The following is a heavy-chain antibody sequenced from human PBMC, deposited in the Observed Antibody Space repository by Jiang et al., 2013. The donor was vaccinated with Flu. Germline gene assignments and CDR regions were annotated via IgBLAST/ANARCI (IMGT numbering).Heavy chain of an antibody. CDR2: AYYRSKWYI. V-gene: IGHV6-1*01. J-gene: IGHJ4*02. D-gene: IGHD2-15*01. Sequence: QTLSLTCAISGDSVSSNSAAWNWIRQSPSRGLEWLGRAYYRSKWYIDYAMTVKSRIIITPDTSKNQFSLQLNSVTPQDTAVYYCVRGAGAADYWGQGTLVTVSS. CDR1: GDSVSSNSAA. CDR3: VRGAGAADY.